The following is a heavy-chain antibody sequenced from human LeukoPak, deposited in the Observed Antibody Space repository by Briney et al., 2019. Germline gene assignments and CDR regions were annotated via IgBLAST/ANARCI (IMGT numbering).Heavy chain of an antibody. D-gene: IGHD1-1*01. CDR1: GFTFSSYN. CDR3: ARDQNWSFDY. V-gene: IGHV3-48*02. J-gene: IGHJ4*02. Sequence: PGGSLRLSCAGSGFTFSSYNMNWVRQAPGKGLEWVSYISSGSGTSTYAESVKGRFTISRDTAKNSLYLQMNSLRDEDTGVYYCARDQNWSFDYWGQGALVTVSS. CDR2: ISSGSGTS.